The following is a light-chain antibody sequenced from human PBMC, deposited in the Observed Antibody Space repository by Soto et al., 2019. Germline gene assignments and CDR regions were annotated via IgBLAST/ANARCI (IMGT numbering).Light chain of an antibody. CDR1: QSVLYSPNKKDY. CDR3: QQDCSNHYT. V-gene: IGKV4-1*01. CDR2: WAS. Sequence: DILMTQSPDSLAVSLGERATINCKSSQSVLYSPNKKDYLAWYEQKPGQPPKLLIYWASTRESGVPDRFSGSGSGTDFTLTISSLQAEDVAVYYCQQDCSNHYTFGQGTKLEIK. J-gene: IGKJ2*01.